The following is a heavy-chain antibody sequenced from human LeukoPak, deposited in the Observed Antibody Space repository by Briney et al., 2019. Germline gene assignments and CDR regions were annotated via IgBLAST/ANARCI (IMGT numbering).Heavy chain of an antibody. D-gene: IGHD2-2*01. CDR1: GLTFSNYG. CDR3: ARAYCSSTSCYALDY. Sequence: GGSLRLSCAASGLTFSNYGMHWVRQAPGKGLEWVAVISYDGSNKYYADSVKGRFTVSRDNPKNTLYLQMNSLRAEDTAVYYCARAYCSSTSCYALDYWGQGTLVTVSS. CDR2: ISYDGSNK. V-gene: IGHV3-30*03. J-gene: IGHJ4*02.